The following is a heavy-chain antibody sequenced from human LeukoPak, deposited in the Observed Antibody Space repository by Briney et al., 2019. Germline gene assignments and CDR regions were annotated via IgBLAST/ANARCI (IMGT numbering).Heavy chain of an antibody. CDR2: FSGSGGST. D-gene: IGHD3-22*01. CDR3: AKAPPNYYDSSGYYSSFDY. J-gene: IGHJ4*02. CDR1: GFTFSSYA. Sequence: GGSLRLSCAASGFTFSSYAMSWVRQAPGKGLEWVSTFSGSGGSTYYADSVKDRFTISRDNSKNTLYLQMNSLRAEDTAVYYCAKAPPNYYDSSGYYSSFDYWGQGTLVTVSS. V-gene: IGHV3-23*01.